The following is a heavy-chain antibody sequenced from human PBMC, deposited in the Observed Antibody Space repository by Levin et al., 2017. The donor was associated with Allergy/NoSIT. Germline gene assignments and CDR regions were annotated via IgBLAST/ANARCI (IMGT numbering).Heavy chain of an antibody. J-gene: IGHJ2*01. D-gene: IGHD4-11*01. CDR2: IYYSGST. V-gene: IGHV4-59*01. CDR3: ARVLSDYSNFRYWYFDL. CDR1: GGSISSYY. Sequence: SETLSLTCTVSGGSISSYYWSWIRQPPGKGLEWIGYIYYSGSTNYNPSLKSRVTISVDTSKNQFSLKLSSVTAADTAVYYCARVLSDYSNFRYWYFDLWGRGTLVTVSS.